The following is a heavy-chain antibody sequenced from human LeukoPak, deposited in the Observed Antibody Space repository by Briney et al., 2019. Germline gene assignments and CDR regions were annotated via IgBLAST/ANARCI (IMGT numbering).Heavy chain of an antibody. CDR1: GFTFSSYA. CDR3: AKDQYSSGYYYYYYGTDV. CDR2: ISGSGGST. V-gene: IGHV3-23*01. D-gene: IGHD3-22*01. Sequence: PGGSLRLSCAASGFTFSSYAMSWVRQAPGKGLEWVSAISGSGGSTYYADSVKGRFTISRDNSKNTLYLQMNSLRAEDTAVYYCAKDQYSSGYYYYYYGTDVWGQGTTVTVSS. J-gene: IGHJ6*02.